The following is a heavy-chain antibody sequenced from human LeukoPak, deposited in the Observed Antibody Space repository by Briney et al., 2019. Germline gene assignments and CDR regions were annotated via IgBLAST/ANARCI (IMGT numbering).Heavy chain of an antibody. CDR2: ISGSGGST. J-gene: IGHJ4*02. D-gene: IGHD2-2*01. V-gene: IGHV3-23*01. CDR3: AKRYCSSTSCSFFDY. Sequence: PGGSLRLSCAASGFTFSSYAMSWVRQAPGNGLEWVSAISGSGGSTYYADSVKGRFTISRDNSKNTLYLQMNSLRAEDTAVYYCAKRYCSSTSCSFFDYWGQGTLVTVSS. CDR1: GFTFSSYA.